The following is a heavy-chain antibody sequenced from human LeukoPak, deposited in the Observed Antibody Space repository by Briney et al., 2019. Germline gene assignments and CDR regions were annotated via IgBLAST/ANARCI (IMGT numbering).Heavy chain of an antibody. CDR2: IYHSGST. CDR1: GYSISSGYY. D-gene: IGHD2-2*01. Sequence: SETLSLTCAVSGYSISSGYYWGWIRQPPGKGLELIGSIYHSGSTYYNPSLKSRVTISVDTSKNQCSLKLSSVTAADTAVYYCAKVGYCSSTSCPRGAVDYWGQGTLVTVSS. V-gene: IGHV4-38-2*01. CDR3: AKVGYCSSTSCPRGAVDY. J-gene: IGHJ4*02.